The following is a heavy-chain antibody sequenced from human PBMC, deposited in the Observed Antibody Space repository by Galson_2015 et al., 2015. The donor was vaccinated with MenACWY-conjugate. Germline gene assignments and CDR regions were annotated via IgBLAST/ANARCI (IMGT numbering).Heavy chain of an antibody. J-gene: IGHJ4*02. CDR2: ISSSSSYI. V-gene: IGHV3-21*01. CDR3: ARDTIFGVVTPFDY. D-gene: IGHD3-3*01. Sequence: SLRLSCAASGFTFSSYSMNWVRQAPGKGLEWVSSISSSSSYIYYADSVKGRFTISRDNAKNSLYLQMNSLRAEDTAVYYCARDTIFGVVTPFDYWGQGTLVTVSS. CDR1: GFTFSSYS.